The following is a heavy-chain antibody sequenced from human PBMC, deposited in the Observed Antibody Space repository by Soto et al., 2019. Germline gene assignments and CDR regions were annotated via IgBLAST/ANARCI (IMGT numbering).Heavy chain of an antibody. J-gene: IGHJ5*02. Sequence: SETLSLTCTVSGGSIGGRGYHWSWIRQHPGKGLEWIGYIYYSGSTYYNPSLKSRVTISVDTPKNQFSLKLSSVTAADTAVYYCATDALLAAAGTNWFDPWGQGTLVTVSS. V-gene: IGHV4-31*03. CDR1: GGSIGGRGYH. D-gene: IGHD6-13*01. CDR3: ATDALLAAAGTNWFDP. CDR2: IYYSGST.